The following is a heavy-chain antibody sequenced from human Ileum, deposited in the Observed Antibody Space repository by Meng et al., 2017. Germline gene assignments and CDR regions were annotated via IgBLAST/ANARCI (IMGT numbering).Heavy chain of an antibody. V-gene: IGHV7-4-1*02. CDR1: RYTFTNYE. CDR3: ATSGGGFDY. J-gene: IGHJ4*02. CDR2: INTNTGNP. Sequence: QVQLLHSCSELKKPWSSLNVSCKASRYTFTNYELNWVRQAPGQGLEWMGWINTNTGNPTYAQCFTGRFVFSLDTSVNTAHLQISTLTAEDTAVYYCATSGGGFDYWGQGALFTVSS. D-gene: IGHD1-26*01.